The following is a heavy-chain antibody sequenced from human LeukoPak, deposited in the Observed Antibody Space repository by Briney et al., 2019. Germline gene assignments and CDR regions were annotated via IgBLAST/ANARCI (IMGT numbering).Heavy chain of an antibody. D-gene: IGHD4-17*01. J-gene: IGHJ4*02. Sequence: SQTLSLTCTVSSDSISSGDYYWSWIRQPAGKGLEFIGYINKNGGTYYNPPLKSRVSISIDTSKKQFSLKLTSVTAADTAVYFCAREHKSYGDYPYYFDSWGQGTLVTVSS. CDR1: SDSISSGDYY. CDR2: INKNGGT. V-gene: IGHV4-30-4*01. CDR3: AREHKSYGDYPYYFDS.